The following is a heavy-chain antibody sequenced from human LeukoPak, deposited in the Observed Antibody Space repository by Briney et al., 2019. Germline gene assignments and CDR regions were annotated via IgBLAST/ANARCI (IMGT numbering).Heavy chain of an antibody. Sequence: ASVKVSCKTSGYTFTSFDINWVRHTTGHGPEWMGWVNCDNENTRYARKFQGRVAITRDTSTRTVYLELNNLSSDDTAMYYCTRGPFLNGNAYIWFDPWGQGTLVTVSS. V-gene: IGHV1-8*03. CDR1: GYTFTSFD. J-gene: IGHJ5*02. D-gene: IGHD1-20*01. CDR2: VNCDNENT. CDR3: TRGPFLNGNAYIWFDP.